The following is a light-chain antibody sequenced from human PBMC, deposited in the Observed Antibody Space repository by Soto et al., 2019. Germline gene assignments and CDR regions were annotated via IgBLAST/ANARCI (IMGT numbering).Light chain of an antibody. J-gene: IGKJ1*01. CDR3: QKYNSAPWT. Sequence: DIKMTLSPSSLSASVGDRVTITCRASHDISTFLALYQQKPGKVPKLLIYTASTLQSGVPSRFSGSGSGTDFTLTISSLQPEDVATYYCQKYNSAPWTFGQGTKVDIK. V-gene: IGKV1-27*01. CDR1: HDISTF. CDR2: TAS.